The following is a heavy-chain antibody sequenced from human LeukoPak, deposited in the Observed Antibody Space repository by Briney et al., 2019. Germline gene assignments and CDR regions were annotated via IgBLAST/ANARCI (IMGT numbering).Heavy chain of an antibody. CDR1: GFTFSSYW. Sequence: GGSLRLSCAASGFTFSSYWMSWVRQAPGKGLEWVANIKQDGSEKYYVDSVKGRFTISRDNAKNSLYLQMNSLRAEDTAVYYCARVLEEGGDPYDILTGYYHFDYWGQGTLVTVSS. J-gene: IGHJ4*02. V-gene: IGHV3-7*01. D-gene: IGHD3-9*01. CDR2: IKQDGSEK. CDR3: ARVLEEGGDPYDILTGYYHFDY.